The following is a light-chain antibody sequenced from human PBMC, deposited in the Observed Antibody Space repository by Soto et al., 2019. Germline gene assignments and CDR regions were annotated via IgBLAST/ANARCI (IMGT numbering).Light chain of an antibody. CDR3: QQYYSPPRYT. V-gene: IGKV4-1*01. CDR1: QSILYSSNNKNL. CDR2: WAA. Sequence: DIVMTQSPEYLAVSLGERATINCRSSQSILYSSNNKNLIAWYQQKPGQPPKLLIYWAATRQSGVPDRFSGSGSGRDFTLTISSLQAEDVAVYYCQQYYSPPRYTFGQGTRLGIK. J-gene: IGKJ2*01.